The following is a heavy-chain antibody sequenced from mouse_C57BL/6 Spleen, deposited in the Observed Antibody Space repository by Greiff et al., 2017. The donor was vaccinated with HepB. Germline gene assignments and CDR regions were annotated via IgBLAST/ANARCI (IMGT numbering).Heavy chain of an antibody. CDR3: ARASYDYDVRYFDY. CDR1: GYTFTSYW. CDR2: INPSNGGT. D-gene: IGHD2-4*01. Sequence: QVQLQQSGTELVKPGASVKLSCKASGYTFTSYWMHWVKQRPGQGLEWIGNINPSNGGTNYNEKFKSKATLTVDKSSSTAYMQLSSLTSEDSAVYYCARASYDYDVRYFDYWGQGTTLTVSS. V-gene: IGHV1-53*01. J-gene: IGHJ2*01.